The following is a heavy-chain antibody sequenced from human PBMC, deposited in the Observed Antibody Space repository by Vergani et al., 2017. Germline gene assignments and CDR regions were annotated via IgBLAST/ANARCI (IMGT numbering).Heavy chain of an antibody. CDR2: ISYDGSNK. D-gene: IGHD6-19*01. CDR1: GFTFSSYG. J-gene: IGHJ4*02. V-gene: IGHV3-30*03. Sequence: QVQLVESGGGVVQPGRSLRLSCAASGFTFSSYGMHWVRQAPGKGLEWVAVISYDGSNKYYADSVKGRFTISRDNSKNTLYLQMNSLRAEDTAVYYCARDMWTYSSGCSDYWGQGTLVTVSS. CDR3: ARDMWTYSSGCSDY.